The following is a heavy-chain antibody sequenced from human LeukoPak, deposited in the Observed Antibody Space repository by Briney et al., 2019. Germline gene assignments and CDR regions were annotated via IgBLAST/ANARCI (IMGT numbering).Heavy chain of an antibody. CDR2: INPNVGTT. D-gene: IGHD3-22*01. CDR3: ARGRGTMIAVVYAGDAFDI. J-gene: IGHJ3*02. V-gene: IGHV1-46*01. Sequence: ASVKVSCKASGYTFTSYYMHWVRQAPGQGLEWMGVINPNVGTTRNAQFQGRVTMTRDTSTSTVYMELSSLRSEDTAVYYCARGRGTMIAVVYAGDAFDIWGQGTMVTVSS. CDR1: GYTFTSYY.